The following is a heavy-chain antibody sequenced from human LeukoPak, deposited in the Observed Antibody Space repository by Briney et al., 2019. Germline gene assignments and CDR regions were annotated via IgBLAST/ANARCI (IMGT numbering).Heavy chain of an antibody. CDR1: GFTFDDYA. V-gene: IGHV3-9*03. CDR2: ISWNSGSI. CDR3: AKDSSGWLAYFDY. D-gene: IGHD6-19*01. J-gene: IGHJ4*02. Sequence: PGGSLRLSCAASGFTFDDYAMHWVRQAPGKGLEWVSGISWNSGSIGYADSVKGRFTISRDNAKNSLYLQMNSLRAEDMALYYCAKDSSGWLAYFDYWGQGTPVTVSS.